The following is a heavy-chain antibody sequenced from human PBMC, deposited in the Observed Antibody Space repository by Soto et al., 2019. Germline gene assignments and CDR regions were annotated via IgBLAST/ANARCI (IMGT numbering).Heavy chain of an antibody. CDR3: ARACSGSYLGRYFDY. CDR1: GGSITSRNYY. CDR2: IYYSGST. D-gene: IGHD1-26*01. V-gene: IGHV4-39*07. J-gene: IGHJ4*02. Sequence: SETLSLTCTVSGGSITSRNYYWGWIRQPPGKGLERIGNIYYSGSTNYNPSLKSRVTISVDTSKNQFSLKLSSVTAADTAVYYCARACSGSYLGRYFDYWGQGTLVTVSS.